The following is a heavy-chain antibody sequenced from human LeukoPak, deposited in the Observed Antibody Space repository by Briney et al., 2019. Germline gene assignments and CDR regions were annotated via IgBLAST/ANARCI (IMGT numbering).Heavy chain of an antibody. CDR1: GFTFSSSG. CDR3: ARGRYCSSTSCLISDY. CDR2: SGDSDGST. D-gene: IGHD2-2*01. Sequence: GGSLRLSCAASGFTFSSSGMSWVRQAPGKGLEWISSSGDSDGSTYYADSLKGRFTISRDNSKNTLYLQMNSLRAEDTAVYYCARGRYCSSTSCLISDYWGQGTLVTVSS. V-gene: IGHV3-23*01. J-gene: IGHJ4*02.